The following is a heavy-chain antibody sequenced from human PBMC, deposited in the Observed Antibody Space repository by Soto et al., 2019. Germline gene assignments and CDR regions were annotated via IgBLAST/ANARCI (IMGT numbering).Heavy chain of an antibody. CDR1: GGSFSGYY. Sequence: SETLSLTCAVYGGSFSGYYWSWIRQPPGKGLEWIGEINHSGSTNYNPSLKSRVTISVDTSKNQFSLKLSSVTAADTAVYYCARAFYDCSGGSCYQTSFYYYYGMDVWGQGTTVTAP. D-gene: IGHD2-15*01. J-gene: IGHJ6*02. CDR3: ARAFYDCSGGSCYQTSFYYYYGMDV. V-gene: IGHV4-34*01. CDR2: INHSGST.